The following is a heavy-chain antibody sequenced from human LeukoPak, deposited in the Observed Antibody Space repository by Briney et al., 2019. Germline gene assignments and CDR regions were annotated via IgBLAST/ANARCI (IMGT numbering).Heavy chain of an antibody. D-gene: IGHD6-13*01. J-gene: IGHJ1*01. V-gene: IGHV4-39*01. CDR1: GGSISSSSYY. CDR3: ARRAPPSSSWAPPSYFQH. Sequence: PSETLSLTCTVSGGSISSSSYYWGWIRQPPGKGLEWIGSIYYSGSTYYNPSLKSRVTISVDTSKNQFSLKLSSVTAADTAVYYCARRAPPSSSWAPPSYFQHWGQGTLVTVSS. CDR2: IYYSGST.